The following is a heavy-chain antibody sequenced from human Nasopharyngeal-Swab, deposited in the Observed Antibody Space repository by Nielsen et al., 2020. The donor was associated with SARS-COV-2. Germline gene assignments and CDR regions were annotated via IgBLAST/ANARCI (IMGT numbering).Heavy chain of an antibody. J-gene: IGHJ4*02. CDR1: GFTFSSYS. CDR3: ARGSYYYDSSGYYDY. D-gene: IGHD3-22*01. Sequence: GGSLRLSCAASGFTFSSYSMNWVRQAPGKGLEWVSSISSSSSYIYYADSVKGRFTISRDNAKNSLYLQTNSLRAEDTAVYYCARGSYYYDSSGYYDYWGQGTLVTVSS. CDR2: ISSSSSYI. V-gene: IGHV3-21*01.